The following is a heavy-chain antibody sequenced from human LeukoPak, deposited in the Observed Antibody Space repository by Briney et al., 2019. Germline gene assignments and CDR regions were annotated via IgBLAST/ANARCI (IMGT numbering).Heavy chain of an antibody. J-gene: IGHJ4*02. D-gene: IGHD3-3*01. Sequence: GGSLRLSCAASGFTFSSYGMHWVRQAPGKGLEWVAVISYDGSNKYYADSVKGRFTISRDNSKNTLYLQMNSLRAEDTAVYYCASSAFWSGYYGNFDYWGQGTLVTVSS. CDR1: GFTFSSYG. V-gene: IGHV3-30*19. CDR3: ASSAFWSGYYGNFDY. CDR2: ISYDGSNK.